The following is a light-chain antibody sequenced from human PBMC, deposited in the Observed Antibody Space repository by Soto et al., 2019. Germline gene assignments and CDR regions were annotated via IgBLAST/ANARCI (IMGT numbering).Light chain of an antibody. V-gene: IGLV2-14*03. J-gene: IGLJ3*02. CDR3: SSYKGSSTV. Sequence: QSALTQPASVSGSPGQSIAISCTGSNGDVGGYKCVSWYQQHPGKAPKLLIFGVSNRPSGVSNRFSGSKSGNTASLTISGLQAEDEADYYCSSYKGSSTVFGGGTKLTVL. CDR2: GVS. CDR1: NGDVGGYKC.